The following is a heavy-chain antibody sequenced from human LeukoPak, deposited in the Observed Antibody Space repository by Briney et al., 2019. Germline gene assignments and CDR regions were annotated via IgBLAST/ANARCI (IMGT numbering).Heavy chain of an antibody. Sequence: GGSLRLSCAASGFDFSSNWMHWVRHAPGQGLVWVSRIKGDGISTNYADSVKGRFTISRDIAKNTLYLQMNGLRAEDTGVYYCAKDHYWSIDYWGRGTLVTVSS. CDR2: IKGDGIST. V-gene: IGHV3-74*01. D-gene: IGHD3-3*01. CDR1: GFDFSSNW. J-gene: IGHJ4*02. CDR3: AKDHYWSIDY.